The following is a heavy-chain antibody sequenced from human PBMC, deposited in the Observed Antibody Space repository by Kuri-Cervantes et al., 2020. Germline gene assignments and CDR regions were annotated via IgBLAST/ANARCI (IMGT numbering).Heavy chain of an antibody. V-gene: IGHV4-30-4*01. Sequence: SETLSLTCTVSGGSISSGDYYWSWIRQPPGKGLEWIGYIYYSGSTYYNPSLKSRVTISVDTSKNQFSLKLSSVTAADTAMYYCARPNYGDYIAFDIWGQGTMVTVSS. D-gene: IGHD4-17*01. CDR2: IYYSGST. CDR3: ARPNYGDYIAFDI. J-gene: IGHJ3*02. CDR1: GGSISSGDYY.